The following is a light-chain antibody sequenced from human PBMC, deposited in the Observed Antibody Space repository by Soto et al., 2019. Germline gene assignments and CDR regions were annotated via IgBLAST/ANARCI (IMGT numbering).Light chain of an antibody. Sequence: QAVVTQPASVSGSPVQSITISCTGTSSDVGGYNYASWYQQHPGKAPKLMIYDVSNRPSGVSNRFSGSKSGNTASLTISGLQAEDEADYYCSSYTSSSTLVFGGGTKLTVL. V-gene: IGLV2-14*01. CDR1: SSDVGGYNY. CDR2: DVS. CDR3: SSYTSSSTLV. J-gene: IGLJ3*02.